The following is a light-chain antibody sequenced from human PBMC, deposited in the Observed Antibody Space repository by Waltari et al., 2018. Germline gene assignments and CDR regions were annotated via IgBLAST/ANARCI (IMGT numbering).Light chain of an antibody. Sequence: DIPMTQSPSTLSASVGDRVPITCRASQSIRNWLAWYQQKPGKAPKLRIYKASSLESGVPSRFSGSGSGTEFTLTISSLQPDDFATYYCQQYDSFSPWTFGQGTKVDIK. J-gene: IGKJ1*01. CDR2: KAS. V-gene: IGKV1-5*03. CDR1: QSIRNW. CDR3: QQYDSFSPWT.